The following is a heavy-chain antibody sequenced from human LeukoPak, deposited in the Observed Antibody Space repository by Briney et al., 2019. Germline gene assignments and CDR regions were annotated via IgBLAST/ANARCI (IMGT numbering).Heavy chain of an antibody. J-gene: IGHJ5*02. D-gene: IGHD2-15*01. Sequence: GGSLRLSCAASGFRFSDAAMTWVRQAPGKGLEWVSLIGSVGHSTYYGDSVKGRFTISRDNSKNTLYLQVNSLRAEDTALYYCTREVDPNNWFDPWGQGTLVTVSS. CDR2: IGSVGHST. V-gene: IGHV3-23*01. CDR1: GFRFSDAA. CDR3: TREVDPNNWFDP.